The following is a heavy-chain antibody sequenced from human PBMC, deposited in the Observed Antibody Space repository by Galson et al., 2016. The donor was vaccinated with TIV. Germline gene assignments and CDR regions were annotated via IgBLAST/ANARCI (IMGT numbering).Heavy chain of an antibody. D-gene: IGHD2-2*01. J-gene: IGHJ4*02. CDR2: MSHSGST. V-gene: IGHV4-4*02. CDR1: SGSISSSNW. Sequence: ETLSLPCAVSSGSISSSNWWSWVRQPPGKGLEWIGEMSHSGSTNYNPSLKSRVTISVEPSENQFSLNLRSVTAADTAVYYCARVSLEVRPSSTFDYWGPGTLVTVSS. CDR3: ARVSLEVRPSSTFDY.